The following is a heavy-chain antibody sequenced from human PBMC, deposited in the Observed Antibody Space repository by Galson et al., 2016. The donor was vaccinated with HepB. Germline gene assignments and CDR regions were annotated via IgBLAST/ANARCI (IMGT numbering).Heavy chain of an antibody. CDR1: GYTFTSYY. CDR2: VNPSGGKT. CDR3: ARGIFGVITINHPFDY. V-gene: IGHV1-46*01. J-gene: IGHJ4*02. D-gene: IGHD3-3*01. Sequence: SVKVSCKASGYTFTSYYIHWVRRAPGQGLEWMGVVNPSGGKTTHAQKFQGRVAMTRDTSTSTVYLELSRLRSEDTAVYYCARGIFGVITINHPFDYWGQGTLVTVSS.